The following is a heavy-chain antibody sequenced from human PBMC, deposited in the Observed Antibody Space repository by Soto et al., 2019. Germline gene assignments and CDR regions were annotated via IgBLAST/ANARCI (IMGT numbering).Heavy chain of an antibody. CDR3: ARDWNMNLGEGVGLDV. V-gene: IGHV3-48*03. J-gene: IGHJ6*02. CDR1: GFTFSNHE. D-gene: IGHD1-26*01. CDR2: ITSSGDNA. Sequence: ESGGEMVQPGGSLRLSCEASGFTFSNHEMNWVRQAPGKGLEWISYITSSGDNADYADSVKGRFTISRDNAKNYLHLQMTSLRAEDTAVYYCARDWNMNLGEGVGLDVWGQGTTVTVSS.